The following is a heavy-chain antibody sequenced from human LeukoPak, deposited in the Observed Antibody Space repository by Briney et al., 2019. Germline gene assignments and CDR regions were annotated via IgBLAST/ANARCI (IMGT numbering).Heavy chain of an antibody. CDR2: ISYDGSNK. CDR3: ARGRSGSHHFDS. CDR1: RFTFSNYA. V-gene: IGHV3-30*04. Sequence: PGGSLRLSCAASRFTFSNYAMHWVRQAPGKGLEWVAIISYDGSNKYYADSVKGRFTISRDNSKNTLYLQMNSLRADDTAVYYCARGRSGSHHFDSWGQGTLVTVLS. J-gene: IGHJ4*02. D-gene: IGHD3-10*01.